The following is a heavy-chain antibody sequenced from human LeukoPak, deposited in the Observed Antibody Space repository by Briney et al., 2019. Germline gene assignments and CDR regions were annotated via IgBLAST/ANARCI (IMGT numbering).Heavy chain of an antibody. Sequence: PSQTLSLTCTVSGGSNSSGSYYWSWIRQPAGKGLEWIGRIYTSGSTNYNPSLKSRVTISVDTSKNQFSLKLSSVTAADTAVYYCARRYCSSTSCYKGNAFDIWGQGTMVTVSS. V-gene: IGHV4-61*02. J-gene: IGHJ3*02. CDR2: IYTSGST. D-gene: IGHD2-2*02. CDR1: GGSNSSGSYY. CDR3: ARRYCSSTSCYKGNAFDI.